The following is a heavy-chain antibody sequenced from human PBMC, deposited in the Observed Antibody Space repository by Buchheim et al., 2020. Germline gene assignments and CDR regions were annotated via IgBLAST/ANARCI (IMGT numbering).Heavy chain of an antibody. Sequence: QVQLVESGGGVVQPGGSLRLSCAASGFTFSTTVMHWVRQPPGKGLDWVANISFAASRDYYVDAVKGRFTLSRDNSENTLYLQMNSLTVEDTAIYFCVTESPYGRRGLDNWGQGT. CDR2: ISFAASRD. J-gene: IGHJ4*02. D-gene: IGHD4-17*01. CDR1: GFTFSTTV. CDR3: VTESPYGRRGLDN. V-gene: IGHV3-30*04.